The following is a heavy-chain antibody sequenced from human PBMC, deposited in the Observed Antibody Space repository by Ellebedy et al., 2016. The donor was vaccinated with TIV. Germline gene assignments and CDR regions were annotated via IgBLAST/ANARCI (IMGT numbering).Heavy chain of an antibody. J-gene: IGHJ4*02. CDR1: GGTFSSYA. D-gene: IGHD5-18*01. V-gene: IGHV1-69*13. CDR2: IIPIFGTA. Sequence: AASVKVSCKASGGTFSSYAISWVRQAPGQGLEWMGGIIPIFGTANYAQKFQGRVTITADESTSTAYMELSSLRSEDTAVYYCARHTHSYDFDYWGQGTLVTVSS. CDR3: ARHTHSYDFDY.